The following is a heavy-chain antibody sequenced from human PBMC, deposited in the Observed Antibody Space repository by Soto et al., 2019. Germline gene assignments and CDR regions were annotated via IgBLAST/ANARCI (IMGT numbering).Heavy chain of an antibody. D-gene: IGHD3-3*01. CDR3: ARHGVRHDCWSGPTNIYFDY. CDR2: ISAYNGNT. CDR1: GYTFTSYG. Sequence: APVKVSCKGSGYTFTSYGISWVRQAPGQGLEWMGWISAYNGNTNYAQKLQGRVTMTTDTSTSTAYMELRSLRSDDTAVYYCARHGVRHDCWSGPTNIYFDYWGQGTLVTVSS. J-gene: IGHJ4*02. V-gene: IGHV1-18*01.